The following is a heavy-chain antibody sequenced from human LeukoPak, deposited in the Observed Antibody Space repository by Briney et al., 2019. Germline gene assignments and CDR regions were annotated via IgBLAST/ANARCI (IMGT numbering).Heavy chain of an antibody. V-gene: IGHV3-64*01. Sequence: GGSLRLSCAASGFTFSSYAMHWVRQAPGKGLEYVSAISSNGGSTYYANSVKGRFTISRDNSKNTLYLQMGSLRAEDMAVYYCASQGYGGVFDYWGQGTLVTVSS. CDR3: ASQGYGGVFDY. CDR1: GFTFSSYA. J-gene: IGHJ4*02. D-gene: IGHD6-13*01. CDR2: ISSNGGST.